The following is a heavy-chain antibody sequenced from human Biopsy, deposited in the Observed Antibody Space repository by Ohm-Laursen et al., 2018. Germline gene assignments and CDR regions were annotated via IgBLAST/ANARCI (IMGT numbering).Heavy chain of an antibody. J-gene: IGHJ4*02. CDR1: SYTFTDYN. CDR2: INCKTGAT. V-gene: IGHV1-2*02. D-gene: IGHD2-8*01. Sequence: ASVTVSCQASSYTFTDYNIHWMRQAPGHGLEWLGYINCKTGATNYAQKFQGTVTMTRDTSISTAYLALGSLRSADTAIYYCARDPLNGHKHFDYWGQGSLVTVSS. CDR3: ARDPLNGHKHFDY.